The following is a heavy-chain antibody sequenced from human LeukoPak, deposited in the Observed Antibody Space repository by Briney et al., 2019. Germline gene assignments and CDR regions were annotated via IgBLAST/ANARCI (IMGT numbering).Heavy chain of an antibody. D-gene: IGHD3-22*01. CDR1: GFTFSSYE. J-gene: IGHJ4*02. CDR3: AKDPTDFDSSGQTYFDY. CDR2: ISSSGSTT. Sequence: GGSLRLSCAASGFTFSSYEMNWVRQAPGKGLEWVSYISSSGSTTYYADSVKGRFTISRDNSKNTLYLQMNSLRAEDTAVYYCAKDPTDFDSSGQTYFDYWGQGTLVTVSS. V-gene: IGHV3-48*03.